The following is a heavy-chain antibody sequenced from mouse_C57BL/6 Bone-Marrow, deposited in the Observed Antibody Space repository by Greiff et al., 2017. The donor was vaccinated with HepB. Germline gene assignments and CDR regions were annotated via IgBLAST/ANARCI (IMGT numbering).Heavy chain of an antibody. Sequence: EVNLVESGGGLVKPGGSLKLSCAASGFTFSSYAMSWVRQTPEKRLEWVATISDGGSYTYYPDNVKGRFTISRDNAKNNLYLQMSHLKSEDTAMYYCARDHYYGSFDYWGQGTTLTVSS. CDR1: GFTFSSYA. CDR3: ARDHYYGSFDY. CDR2: ISDGGSYT. D-gene: IGHD1-1*01. V-gene: IGHV5-4*01. J-gene: IGHJ2*01.